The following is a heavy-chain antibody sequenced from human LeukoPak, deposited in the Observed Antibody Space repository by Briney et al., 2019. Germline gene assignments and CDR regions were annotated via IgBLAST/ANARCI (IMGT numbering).Heavy chain of an antibody. Sequence: GESLKISGKGSGYSFTTYWIAWVRQMPGKGLEWMGIIYPGDSDTRYSPSFQGQVTFSADKSISTAYLQWSSLKASDTAMYYCARRDTRIAAAQLDYWGQGTLVTVSS. J-gene: IGHJ4*02. CDR3: ARRDTRIAAAQLDY. D-gene: IGHD6-13*01. CDR2: IYPGDSDT. CDR1: GYSFTTYW. V-gene: IGHV5-51*01.